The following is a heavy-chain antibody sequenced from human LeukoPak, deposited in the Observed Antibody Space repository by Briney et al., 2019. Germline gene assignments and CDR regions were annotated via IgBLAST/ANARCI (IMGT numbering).Heavy chain of an antibody. D-gene: IGHD4-17*01. CDR1: GGSVTSGSYY. J-gene: IGHJ4*02. Sequence: PSETLSLTCTVSGGSVTSGSYYWSWIRQPPGKGLEWIGYIYYSGSTNYNPSLKSRVTISVDKSKNQFSLKLNSVTAADTAMYYCARGASTVTGYFDYWGQGTLVTVSS. CDR2: IYYSGST. V-gene: IGHV4-61*01. CDR3: ARGASTVTGYFDY.